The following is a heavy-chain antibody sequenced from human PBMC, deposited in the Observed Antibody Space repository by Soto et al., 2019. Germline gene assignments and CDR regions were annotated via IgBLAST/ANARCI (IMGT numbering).Heavy chain of an antibody. D-gene: IGHD3-22*01. CDR1: GGSISSSSYY. CDR2: IYYAGTT. J-gene: IGHJ4*02. CDR3: ARLGRYYQAFDS. V-gene: IGHV4-39*07. Sequence: SETLSLTCTVSGGSISSSSYYWGWIRQPPGKGLEWIGSIYYAGTTTYNPSLKGRATISLDTSENQFSLKVRSVTAADTAVYYCARLGRYYQAFDSWGQGTLVTVSS.